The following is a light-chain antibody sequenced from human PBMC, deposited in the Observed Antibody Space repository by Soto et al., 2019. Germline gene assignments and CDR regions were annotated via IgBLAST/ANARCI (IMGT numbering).Light chain of an antibody. CDR3: GTWDSSLSAGV. CDR1: SSNIGNNY. J-gene: IGLJ2*01. Sequence: QSVLTQPPSVSAGPGQKVTISCSGSSSNIGNNYVSWYQQLPGTAPKLLIYDNNKRPSGIPDRFSGSKSGTSATLGITGLQTGDEADYYCGTWDSSLSAGVFGGGTKVTAL. V-gene: IGLV1-51*01. CDR2: DNN.